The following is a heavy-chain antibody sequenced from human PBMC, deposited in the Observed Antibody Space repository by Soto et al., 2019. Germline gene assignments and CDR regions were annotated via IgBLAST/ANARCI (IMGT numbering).Heavy chain of an antibody. CDR3: ARGSWFGDLGNIEYGLDV. Sequence: QVQLVQSGAEVKKPGASVKVSCKASGYTLTSHDINWVRQATGQGLEWMGWMNPNSGDRGYVQKFQGRVTMTGNTSINTAYMELRSLRSDYTAVYYCARGSWFGDLGNIEYGLDVWGQGTTVTVSS. D-gene: IGHD3-10*01. CDR1: GYTLTSHD. V-gene: IGHV1-8*01. CDR2: MNPNSGDR. J-gene: IGHJ6*02.